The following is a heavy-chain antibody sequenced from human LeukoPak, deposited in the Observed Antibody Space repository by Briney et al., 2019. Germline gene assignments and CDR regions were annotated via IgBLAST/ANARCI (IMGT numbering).Heavy chain of an antibody. CDR2: IYYSGST. J-gene: IGHJ4*02. V-gene: IGHV4-59*08. CDR1: GGSISSYY. CDR3: ARHKGPYSPNDY. Sequence: SETLSLTCTVSGGSISSYYWSWIRQPPGKGLEWIGYIYYSGSTNYNLSLKSRVTISVDTSKNQFSLKLSSVTAADTAVYYCARHKGPYSPNDYWGQGTLVTVPS. D-gene: IGHD5-18*01.